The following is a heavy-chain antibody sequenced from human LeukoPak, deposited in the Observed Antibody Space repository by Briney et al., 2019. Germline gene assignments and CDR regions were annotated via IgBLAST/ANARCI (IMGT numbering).Heavy chain of an antibody. CDR1: GDSIDNYY. V-gene: IGHV4-4*07. J-gene: IGHJ3*02. Sequence: PSETLSLTCTVSGDSIDNYYWNWIRQPAGKGLEWIGRFYASGSTNYNPSLKSRVTMSVDTSKNQFSPKLSSVTAADTAVYYCARDRTVTHAFDIWGQGTMVTVSS. CDR2: FYASGST. D-gene: IGHD4-17*01. CDR3: ARDRTVTHAFDI.